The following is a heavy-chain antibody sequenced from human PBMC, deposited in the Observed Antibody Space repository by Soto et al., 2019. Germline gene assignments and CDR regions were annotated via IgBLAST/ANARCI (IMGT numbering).Heavy chain of an antibody. D-gene: IGHD6-19*01. CDR1: GVSITTYY. CDR2: LYFNGNS. CDR3: ARAGPGWSFDI. Sequence: PSETLSLTCTVTGVSITTYYWSWMRLSPGKRLEWLGYLYFNGNSDSSPSLNNRAIISVDTSKNQFSLRLTSVNTADTAVYFCARAGPGWSFDIWGQGILVTVSS. J-gene: IGHJ4*02. V-gene: IGHV4-59*01.